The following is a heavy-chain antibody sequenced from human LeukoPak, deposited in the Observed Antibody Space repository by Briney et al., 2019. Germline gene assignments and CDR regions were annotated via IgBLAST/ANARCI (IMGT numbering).Heavy chain of an antibody. Sequence: ASVKVPCKASGYTFTGYYMHWVRQAPGQGLEWMGWINPNSGGTNYAQKFQGRVTMTRDTSISTAYMELSRLRSDDTAVYYCARDTDYGDYDDDYWGQGTLVTVSS. CDR2: INPNSGGT. D-gene: IGHD4-17*01. V-gene: IGHV1-2*02. CDR1: GYTFTGYY. J-gene: IGHJ4*02. CDR3: ARDTDYGDYDDDY.